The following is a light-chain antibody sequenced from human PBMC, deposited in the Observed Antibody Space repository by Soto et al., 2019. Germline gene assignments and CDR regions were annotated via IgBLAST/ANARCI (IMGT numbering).Light chain of an antibody. Sequence: QSVLTQPPSASGTPGQRVTISCSGSSSNIGSNYVYWYQQLPGTAPKLLIYSNNQRPSGVPDRFSGSKSGTSASLAISGLRSEDEDDYYCAAWDDSLSGEVVFGGGTKVTVL. J-gene: IGLJ2*01. CDR2: SNN. CDR3: AAWDDSLSGEVV. V-gene: IGLV1-47*02. CDR1: SSNIGSNY.